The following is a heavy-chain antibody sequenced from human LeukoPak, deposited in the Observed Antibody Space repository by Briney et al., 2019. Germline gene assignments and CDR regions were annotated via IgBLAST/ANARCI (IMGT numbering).Heavy chain of an antibody. J-gene: IGHJ5*02. D-gene: IGHD3-22*01. V-gene: IGHV3-53*01. CDR1: GVTVSSNY. CDR2: IYSGGST. Sequence: GGSLRLSCAASGVTVSSNYMSWVRQPPGKGLEWVSFIYSGGSTHYPHSVKGRFTISRDNSKNKLYLQMTSLRAADTAVYYCARGGNGYCPSWFHPWGQGTLVTVSS. CDR3: ARGGNGYCPSWFHP.